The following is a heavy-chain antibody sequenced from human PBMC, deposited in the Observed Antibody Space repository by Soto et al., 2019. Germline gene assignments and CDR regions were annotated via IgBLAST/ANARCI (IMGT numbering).Heavy chain of an antibody. CDR3: ARTPTGLLWFGELLDNWFGP. CDR2: IYTSGST. D-gene: IGHD3-10*01. CDR1: GGSISSYY. V-gene: IGHV4-4*07. J-gene: IGHJ5*02. Sequence: PSETLSLTCTVSGGSISSYYWSWIRQPAGKGLEWIGRIYTSGSTNYNPSLKSRVTMSVDTSKNQFSLKLSSVTAAATAVSYCARTPTGLLWFGELLDNWFGPCGQGTLVTVSS.